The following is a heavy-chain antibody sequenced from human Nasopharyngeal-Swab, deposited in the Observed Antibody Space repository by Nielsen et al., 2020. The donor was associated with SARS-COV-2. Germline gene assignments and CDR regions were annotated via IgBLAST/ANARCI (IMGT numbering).Heavy chain of an antibody. Sequence: GESLKISCSASGFTFSTYAMSWVRQAPGRGLEWVSSVSGTGHTTKYTDSVKGLFTISRDHSEKKVYLEMHSLRAEDTAIYYCAKDRYCSGGACYFNGFDSWGQGTLVTVSS. J-gene: IGHJ4*02. CDR3: AKDRYCSGGACYFNGFDS. CDR1: GFTFSTYA. D-gene: IGHD2-15*01. CDR2: VSGTGHTT. V-gene: IGHV3-23*01.